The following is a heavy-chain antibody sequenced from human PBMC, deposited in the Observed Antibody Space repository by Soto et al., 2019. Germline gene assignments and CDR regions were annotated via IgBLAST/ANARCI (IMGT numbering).Heavy chain of an antibody. D-gene: IGHD2-21*01. CDR3: ARGGVEIATSDAFDI. CDR1: GGSISSGGYY. CDR2: IYYSGST. Sequence: QVQLQASGPGLVKPPQTLSLTCTVSGGSISSGGYYWSWIRQHPDKGLEWIGYIYYSGSTYYNPSLKSRVTISVATSKNQFSLKLSSVTAADTAVYCCARGGVEIATSDAFDIWGQGTMVTASS. J-gene: IGHJ3*02. V-gene: IGHV4-31*03.